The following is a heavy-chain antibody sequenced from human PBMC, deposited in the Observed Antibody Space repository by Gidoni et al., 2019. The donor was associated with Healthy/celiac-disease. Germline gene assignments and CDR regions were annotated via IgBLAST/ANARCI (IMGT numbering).Heavy chain of an antibody. J-gene: IGHJ3*02. CDR2: ISSSGSTI. Sequence: EVQLVESGGGLVQPGGSLRLSCAASGFTFSSYEMNWVRQAPGKGLEWVSYISSSGSTIYYADSVKGRFTISRDNAKNSLYLQMNSLRAEDTAVYYCASGYGDYETDAFDIWGQGTMVTVSS. D-gene: IGHD4-17*01. CDR3: ASGYGDYETDAFDI. CDR1: GFTFSSYE. V-gene: IGHV3-48*03.